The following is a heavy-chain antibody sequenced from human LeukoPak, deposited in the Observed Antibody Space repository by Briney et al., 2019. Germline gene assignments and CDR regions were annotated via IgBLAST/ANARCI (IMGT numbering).Heavy chain of an antibody. D-gene: IGHD6-19*01. CDR1: GRTVSSNF. Sequence: GGSLRLSCAATGRTVSSNFMSWVRQAPGKGLEWVSVIYGGGSTYYADSVKGRFTISRDTPKNTLYLQMNSLRVEDTAVYYCASWPGGWYGEDSWGQGTLVNVSS. CDR3: ASWPGGWYGEDS. J-gene: IGHJ4*02. V-gene: IGHV3-53*01. CDR2: IYGGGST.